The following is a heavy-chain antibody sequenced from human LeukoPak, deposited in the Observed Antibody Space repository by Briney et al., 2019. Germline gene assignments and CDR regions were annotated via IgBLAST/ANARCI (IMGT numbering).Heavy chain of an antibody. D-gene: IGHD2-2*01. CDR1: GGSLSSGGYS. J-gene: IGHJ5*02. Sequence: SQTLSLTCAVSGGSLSSGGYSWRWFRQPPGKGLEWIGYIYHSGSTYYNPSLKSRVTISVDRSKNQFSLKLSSVTAADTAVYYCARCSSTRNWFDPWGQGTLVTVSS. CDR3: ARCSSTRNWFDP. V-gene: IGHV4-30-2*01. CDR2: IYHSGST.